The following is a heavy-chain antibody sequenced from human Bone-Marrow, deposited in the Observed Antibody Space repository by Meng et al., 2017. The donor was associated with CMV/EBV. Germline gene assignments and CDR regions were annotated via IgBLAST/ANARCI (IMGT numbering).Heavy chain of an antibody. J-gene: IGHJ3*02. CDR2: FDPEDGET. D-gene: IGHD3-3*01. Sequence: GESLKISCKVSGYTLTELSMHWVRQAPGKGLEWMGGFDPEDGETIYAQKFQGRVTMTEDTSTDTAYMELSSLRSEDTAVYYCATARLPTIFGVVYDAFDIWGQGTMVTVSS. CDR1: GYTLTELS. V-gene: IGHV1-24*01. CDR3: ATARLPTIFGVVYDAFDI.